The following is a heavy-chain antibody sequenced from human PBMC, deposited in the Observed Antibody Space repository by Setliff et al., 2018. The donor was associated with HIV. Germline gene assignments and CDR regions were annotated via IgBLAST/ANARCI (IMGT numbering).Heavy chain of an antibody. J-gene: IGHJ4*02. V-gene: IGHV4-59*01. CDR3: ARGEFYCGTDCYWSSFDY. CDR2: IYYSGST. CDR1: GGSISSYY. Sequence: SETLSLTCTVSGGSISSYYWSWIRQPPGKGLEWIGYIYYSGSTNYHHSLKRRVTISVDTSKNQFSLKLSSVTAADTAVYYCARGEFYCGTDCYWSSFDYWGQGILVTVSS. D-gene: IGHD2-21*02.